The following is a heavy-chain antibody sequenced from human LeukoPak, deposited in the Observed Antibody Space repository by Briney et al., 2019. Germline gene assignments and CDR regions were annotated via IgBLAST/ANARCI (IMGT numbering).Heavy chain of an antibody. Sequence: SETLSLTCTVSGGSISSSSYYWGWIRQPPGKGLEWIGSIYYSGSTYYNPSLKSRVTISVDRSKNQFSLKLSSVTAADTAVYYCARDRGYWSSGQCNWFDPWGQGTLVTVSS. CDR2: IYYSGST. D-gene: IGHD6-19*01. CDR3: ARDRGYWSSGQCNWFDP. J-gene: IGHJ5*02. V-gene: IGHV4-39*07. CDR1: GGSISSSSYY.